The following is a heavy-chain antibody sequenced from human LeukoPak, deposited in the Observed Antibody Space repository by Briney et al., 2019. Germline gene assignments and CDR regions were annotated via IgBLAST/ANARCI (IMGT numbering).Heavy chain of an antibody. J-gene: IGHJ4*02. V-gene: IGHV4-4*07. Sequence: SETLSLTCSVSGGSITNYYWSWFRQPAGKGLEWIGRIYTSGSTNYNPSLKSRVTLSVDTSKNQFSLKLTSVTAADTAVYYCARDHWTGSYQFDSWGQGTLVTVSS. CDR2: IYTSGST. CDR1: GGSITNYY. D-gene: IGHD1-26*01. CDR3: ARDHWTGSYQFDS.